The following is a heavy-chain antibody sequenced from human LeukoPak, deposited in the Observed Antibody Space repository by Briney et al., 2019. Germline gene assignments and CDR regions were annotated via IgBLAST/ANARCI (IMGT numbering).Heavy chain of an antibody. CDR2: IRYDGSNK. D-gene: IGHD2-2*01. J-gene: IGHJ4*02. Sequence: GGSLRLSCAASGFTFSSYGMHWVRQAPGKGLEWVAFIRYDGSNKYYADSVKGRFTISRDNSKNTLYLQMNSLRAEGTAVYYCAYKGGSSTSFDYWGQGTLVTVSS. CDR1: GFTFSSYG. V-gene: IGHV3-30*02. CDR3: AYKGGSSTSFDY.